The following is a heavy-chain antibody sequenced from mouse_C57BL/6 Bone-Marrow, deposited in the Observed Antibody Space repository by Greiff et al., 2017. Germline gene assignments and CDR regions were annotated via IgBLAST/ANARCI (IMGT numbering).Heavy chain of an antibody. CDR2: IDPSDSYT. D-gene: IGHD1-1*01. CDR1: GYTFTSYW. V-gene: IGHV1-59*01. CDR3: ARDIYGSSTFDY. J-gene: IGHJ2*01. Sequence: QVQLQQPGAELVRPGTSVKLSCKASGYTFTSYWMHWVKQRPGQGLEWIGVIDPSDSYTNYNQKFKGKATLTVDTSSSTAYMQLSSLTSEDSAVYYCARDIYGSSTFDYWGQGTTLTVSS.